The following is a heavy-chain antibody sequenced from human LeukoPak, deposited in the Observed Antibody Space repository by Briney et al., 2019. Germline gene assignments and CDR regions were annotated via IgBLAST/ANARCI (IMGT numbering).Heavy chain of an antibody. CDR1: GFTFSSYA. J-gene: IGHJ4*02. V-gene: IGHV3-23*01. D-gene: IGHD2-21*02. Sequence: GGSLRLSCAASGFTFSSYAMSWVRQAPGKGLEWVSVISGSGVITYYADSVKGRFTISRDNSKNTLYLQMNSLRAEDTAVYYCAKDFVVVPGNVNYFDYWGQGTLVTVSS. CDR3: AKDFVVVPGNVNYFDY. CDR2: ISGSGVIT.